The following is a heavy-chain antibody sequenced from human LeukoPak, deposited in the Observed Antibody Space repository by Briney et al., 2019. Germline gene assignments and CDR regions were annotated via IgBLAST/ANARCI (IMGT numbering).Heavy chain of an antibody. D-gene: IGHD6-19*01. CDR2: IYYSGNT. J-gene: IGHJ1*01. CDR3: ARGGWYPESFQH. Sequence: SETLSLTCTVSGGSISSYYWSWIRQPPGKGLEYIGYIYYSGNTNSNPSLKSRVTISVDTSKNQFSLKLSSVTAADTAVYYCARGGWYPESFQHWGQGALVTVSS. CDR1: GGSISSYY. V-gene: IGHV4-59*01.